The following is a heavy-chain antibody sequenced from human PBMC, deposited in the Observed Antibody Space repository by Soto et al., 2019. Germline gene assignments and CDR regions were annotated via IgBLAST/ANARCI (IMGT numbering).Heavy chain of an antibody. V-gene: IGHV1-2*04. Sequence: QVQLVQSGAEVKKPGASVKVSCKASGYTFTGYYMHWVRQAPGQGLEWMGWINPNSGGTNYAQKCQGWITMTRDTSISTAYIELSRLRSDDTAVYYCARDRYSYGYVAYYYGMDVWGQGTTVTVSS. D-gene: IGHD5-18*01. CDR2: INPNSGGT. CDR1: GYTFTGYY. CDR3: ARDRYSYGYVAYYYGMDV. J-gene: IGHJ6*02.